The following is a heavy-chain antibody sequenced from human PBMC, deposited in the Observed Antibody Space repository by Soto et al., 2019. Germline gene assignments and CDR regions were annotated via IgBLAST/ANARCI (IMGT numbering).Heavy chain of an antibody. D-gene: IGHD3-16*01. CDR1: GFTFSSYW. CDR2: IKQDGRET. J-gene: IGHJ4*02. CDR3: ARGTSHYNYVHVWY. V-gene: IGHV3-7*03. Sequence: EVQLVESGEGLVQPGGSLRLSCAASGFTFSSYWMSWVRQAPGKALECVANIKQDGRETYYVDSVKGRFTISRDNANSALYLQMDSLGAEDTAVYYCARGTSHYNYVHVWYWGQGTHVIVSS.